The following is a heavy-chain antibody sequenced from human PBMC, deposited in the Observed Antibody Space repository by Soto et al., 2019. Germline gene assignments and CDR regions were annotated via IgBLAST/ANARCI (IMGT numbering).Heavy chain of an antibody. CDR2: IKQDGREK. Sequence: GGSLRLSCAASGFSFSSYWMTWVRQAPGKGLEWVANIKQDGREKYYVASVKGRFTISRDNAKNLVYLQMDSLTPDDTAVYFCDRAGARHGAYNGCRDTWGKGTLVTISS. CDR3: DRAGARHGAYNGCRDT. V-gene: IGHV3-7*03. CDR1: GFSFSSYW. J-gene: IGHJ5*01. D-gene: IGHD3-10*01.